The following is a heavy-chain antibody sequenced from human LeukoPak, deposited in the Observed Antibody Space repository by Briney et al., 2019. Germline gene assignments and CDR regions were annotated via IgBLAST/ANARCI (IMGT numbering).Heavy chain of an antibody. D-gene: IGHD3-10*01. CDR3: AKYAYYYGSGTAYYFDY. V-gene: IGHV3-23*01. Sequence: GGSLRLSCAASGFTFSSYGMSWVRQAPGKGLEWVSAISGSGGSTYYADSVKGRFTISRDNSKNTLYLQMNSLRAEDTAVYYCAKYAYYYGSGTAYYFDYWGQGTLVTVSS. CDR2: ISGSGGST. CDR1: GFTFSSYG. J-gene: IGHJ4*02.